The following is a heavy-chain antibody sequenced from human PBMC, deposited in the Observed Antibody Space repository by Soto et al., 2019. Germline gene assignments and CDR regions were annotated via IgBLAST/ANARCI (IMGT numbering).Heavy chain of an antibody. V-gene: IGHV1-8*02. CDR1: GYDFTAYD. CDR3: GRGPSPRAPAGGTPYYYAMDV. Sequence: ASVKVSCNASGYDFTAYDINWVRQASGQGXEWMGWMNPINGATGSARRFQGRVSITRNTATGTAYLELTSLRSDDSAVYYCGRGPSPRAPAGGTPYYYAMDVWGQGTTVTVSS. J-gene: IGHJ6*02. D-gene: IGHD6-13*01. CDR2: MNPINGAT.